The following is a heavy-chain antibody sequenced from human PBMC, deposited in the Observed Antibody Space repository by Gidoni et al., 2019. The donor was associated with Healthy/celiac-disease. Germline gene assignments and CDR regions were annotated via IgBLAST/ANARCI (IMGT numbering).Heavy chain of an antibody. CDR3: TSLSCSGGSCYFNRVDYYYYMDV. Sequence: DVQLVESGGGLVQPGGSLKLSCAASGFPFLASAFLLFRPASGKGLEWVGRIRSKANSYATAYAASVKGRFTISRDDSKNTAYLQMNSLKTEDTAVYYCTSLSCSGGSCYFNRVDYYYYMDVWGKGTTVTVSS. J-gene: IGHJ6*03. V-gene: IGHV3-73*02. D-gene: IGHD2-15*01. CDR2: IRSKANSYAT. CDR1: GFPFLASA.